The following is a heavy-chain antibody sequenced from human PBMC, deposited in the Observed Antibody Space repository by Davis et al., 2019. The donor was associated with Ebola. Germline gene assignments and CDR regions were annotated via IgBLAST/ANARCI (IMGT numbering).Heavy chain of an antibody. CDR2: IYYSGST. D-gene: IGHD5-18*01. Sequence: MPSETLSLTCTVSGGSISSSSYYWGWIRQPPGKGLEWIGSIYYSGSTYYNPSLKSRVTISVDTSKNQFSLKLSSVTAADTAVYYCAREKAMADFDYWGQGTLVTVSS. CDR1: GGSISSSSYY. J-gene: IGHJ4*02. CDR3: AREKAMADFDY. V-gene: IGHV4-39*07.